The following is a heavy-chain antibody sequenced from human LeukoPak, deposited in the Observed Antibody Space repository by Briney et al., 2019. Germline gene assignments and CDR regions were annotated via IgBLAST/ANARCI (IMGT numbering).Heavy chain of an antibody. D-gene: IGHD3-10*01. V-gene: IGHV3-74*01. CDR2: INNDGSTT. CDR3: ARVSGPGMNEYFHL. J-gene: IGHJ1*01. Sequence: GGSLRLSCAASGFTFSEAWMHWVLQAPGKGLVWVSRINNDGSTTRYADSAKGRFTISRDNAKNTLYLQMNSLRAEDTAVYYCARVSGPGMNEYFHLWGQGTLVTVSS. CDR1: GFTFSEAW.